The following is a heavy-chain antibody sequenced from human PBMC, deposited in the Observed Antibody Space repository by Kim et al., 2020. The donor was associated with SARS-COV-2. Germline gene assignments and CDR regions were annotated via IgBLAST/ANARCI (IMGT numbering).Heavy chain of an antibody. Sequence: SETLSLTCTVSGGSISSYYWSWIRQPPGQGLEWIGYIYYSGSTNYNPSLKSRVTISVDTSKNQFSLKLSSVTAADTAVYYCERTLDYYGSSGYYYYYYGMDVWGQGTTVTVSS. V-gene: IGHV4-59*01. J-gene: IGHJ6*02. CDR2: IYYSGST. CDR3: ERTLDYYGSSGYYYYYYGMDV. D-gene: IGHD3-22*01. CDR1: GGSISSYY.